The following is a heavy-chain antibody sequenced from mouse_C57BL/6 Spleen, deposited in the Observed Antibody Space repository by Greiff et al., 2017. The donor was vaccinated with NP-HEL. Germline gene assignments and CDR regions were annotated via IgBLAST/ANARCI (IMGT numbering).Heavy chain of an antibody. D-gene: IGHD2-12*01. J-gene: IGHJ4*01. CDR1: GYTFTSYD. V-gene: IGHV1-85*01. Sequence: QASGPELVKPGASVKLSCKASGYTFTSYDINRVTPRPGQGLEWIGWIYPRDGRTWYIEKFMGKATLTVDTSSSTEYMELNSLTSEDSAVYFCARRTTGRYYAMDYWGQGTSVTVSS. CDR2: IYPRDGRT. CDR3: ARRTTGRYYAMDY.